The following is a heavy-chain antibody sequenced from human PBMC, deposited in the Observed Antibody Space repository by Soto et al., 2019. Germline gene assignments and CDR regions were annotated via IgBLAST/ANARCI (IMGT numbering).Heavy chain of an antibody. CDR1: GFTFSSYA. J-gene: IGHJ3*02. Sequence: QVQLVESGGGVVQPGRSLRLSCAASGFTFSSYAMHWVRQAPGKGLEWVAVISYDGSNKYYADSVKGRVTISRDNSKNTLYLQMNSLRAEDTAVYYCARGGPQWLGAFDIWGQGTMVTVSS. V-gene: IGHV3-30-3*01. CDR2: ISYDGSNK. D-gene: IGHD6-19*01. CDR3: ARGGPQWLGAFDI.